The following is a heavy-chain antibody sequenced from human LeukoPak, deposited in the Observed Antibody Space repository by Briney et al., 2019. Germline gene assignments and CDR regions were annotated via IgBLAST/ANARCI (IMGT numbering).Heavy chain of an antibody. CDR2: IYHSGST. V-gene: IGHV4-30-2*01. D-gene: IGHD3-22*01. CDR1: GGSISSGGYS. J-gene: IGHJ1*01. Sequence: SETLSLTCSVSGGSISSGGYSWSWIRQPPGKGLEWIVYIYHSGSTYYNPSLKSRVTMSVDTSKNQFFLKLTSVTAADTAVYYCAASTYYYDSSGYLTDYFQHWGQGTLVSVSS. CDR3: AASTYYYDSSGYLTDYFQH.